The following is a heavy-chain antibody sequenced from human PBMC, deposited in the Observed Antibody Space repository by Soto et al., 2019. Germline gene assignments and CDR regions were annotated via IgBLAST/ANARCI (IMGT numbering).Heavy chain of an antibody. CDR2: IYYSGST. Sequence: PSETMSLTCTVSGGSISISSYYWGWIRQPPGKGLEWIGYIYYSGSTNYNPSLKSRVTISVDTSKNQFSLKLSSVTAADTAVYYCARVLAGYIDYWGQGTLVTVSS. CDR1: GGSISISSYY. D-gene: IGHD6-13*01. CDR3: ARVLAGYIDY. J-gene: IGHJ4*02. V-gene: IGHV4-61*05.